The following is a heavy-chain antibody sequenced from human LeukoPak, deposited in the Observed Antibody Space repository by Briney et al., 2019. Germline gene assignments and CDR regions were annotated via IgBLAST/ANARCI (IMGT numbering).Heavy chain of an antibody. J-gene: IGHJ4*02. D-gene: IGHD3-3*01. Sequence: ASVKVSCKASGYTFTCYDINWVRQATGQGLERTGSMNPNSGNTGYAQKFQGSVTITRNTSISTAYMELSSLRSEDTAVYYCARGLRFLEEGFQRRPRDIEPDWGQGTLVTVSS. CDR3: ARGLRFLEEGFQRRPRDIEPD. CDR1: GYTFTCYD. V-gene: IGHV1-8*03. CDR2: MNPNSGNT.